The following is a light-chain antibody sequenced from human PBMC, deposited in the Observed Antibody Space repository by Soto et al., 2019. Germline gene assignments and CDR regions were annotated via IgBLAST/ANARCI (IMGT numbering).Light chain of an antibody. CDR1: QSISSW. CDR3: QQYNSYSPWT. V-gene: IGKV1-5*01. J-gene: IGKJ1*01. Sequence: DIQMPPSPSTLSASVGDRLSKACXASQSISSWLAWYQHKPGKAPKLLIYDAYSLESGVPSRFSGSESGTEFTLTINSLQPDDFATYYCQQYNSYSPWTFGQGTKVEIK. CDR2: DAY.